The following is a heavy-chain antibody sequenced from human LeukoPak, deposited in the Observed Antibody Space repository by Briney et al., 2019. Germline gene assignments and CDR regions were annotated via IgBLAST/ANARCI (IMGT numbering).Heavy chain of an antibody. J-gene: IGHJ3*02. Sequence: PGGSLRLSCAASGFTFSSYSMNWVRQAPGKGLEWVSSISSSSYIYYADSVKGRFTISRDNAKNSLYLQMNSLRAEDTAVYYCARDTRTVSDAFDIWGQGTMVTVSS. D-gene: IGHD4-17*01. CDR1: GFTFSSYS. CDR2: ISSSSYI. CDR3: ARDTRTVSDAFDI. V-gene: IGHV3-21*01.